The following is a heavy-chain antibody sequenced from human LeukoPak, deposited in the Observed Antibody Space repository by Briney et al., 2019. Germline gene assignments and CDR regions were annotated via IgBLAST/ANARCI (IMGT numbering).Heavy chain of an antibody. CDR3: ARDTYYYDSSGYYVYYFDY. D-gene: IGHD3-22*01. V-gene: IGHV3-21*01. Sequence: GGSLRLSCAASGFTFSSYSMNWVRQAPGKGLEWVSSISISSSYIYYADSVKGRFTISRDNAKNPLYLQMNSLRAEDTAVYYSARDTYYYDSSGYYVYYFDYWGQGTLVTVSS. J-gene: IGHJ4*02. CDR1: GFTFSSYS. CDR2: ISISSSYI.